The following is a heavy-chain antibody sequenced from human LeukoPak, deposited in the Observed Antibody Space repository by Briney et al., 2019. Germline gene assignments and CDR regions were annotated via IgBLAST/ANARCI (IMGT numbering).Heavy chain of an antibody. CDR3: ARDRFAFGSGSFSPLYFDY. CDR2: ISYDGSQK. J-gene: IGHJ4*02. Sequence: GGSLRLSCAASGFTFSSYGMHWVRQAPGKGLEWVAVISYDGSQKYYADSVKGRFTISRDNSNNSLYLQMNSLRTEDTAVYYCARDRFAFGSGSFSPLYFDYWGQGTLVPVSS. V-gene: IGHV3-30*03. D-gene: IGHD3-10*01. CDR1: GFTFSSYG.